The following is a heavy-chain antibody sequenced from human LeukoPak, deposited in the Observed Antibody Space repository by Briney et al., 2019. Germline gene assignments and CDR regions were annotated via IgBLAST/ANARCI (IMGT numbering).Heavy chain of an antibody. CDR1: GYTFTIYG. D-gene: IGHD3-3*01. V-gene: IGHV1-18*01. Sequence: ASVKVSCKASGYTFTIYGISWVRQAPGQGLEWMGWISAYNGNTNYAQKLQGRVAMTTDTSTSTAYMELRSLRSDDTAVYYCARDRSYDFWSGYYPFDYWGQGTLVTVSS. CDR3: ARDRSYDFWSGYYPFDY. J-gene: IGHJ4*02. CDR2: ISAYNGNT.